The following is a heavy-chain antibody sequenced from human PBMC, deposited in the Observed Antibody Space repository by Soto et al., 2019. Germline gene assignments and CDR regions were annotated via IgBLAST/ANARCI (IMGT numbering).Heavy chain of an antibody. D-gene: IGHD3-22*01. Sequence: SVNNSLNSSGYTFSSYAISCLRQAPLQVLDCIVGIIPIFGTANYAQNFQGRVTITADDSTSTAYMELSSLRAEDTAGYYCSRDSVGWGYYDSSGYPPRTRIFDYWGQGTLVTVS. CDR1: GYTFSSYA. CDR3: SRDSVGWGYYDSSGYPPRTRIFDY. J-gene: IGHJ4*02. V-gene: IGHV1-69*13. CDR2: IIPIFGTA.